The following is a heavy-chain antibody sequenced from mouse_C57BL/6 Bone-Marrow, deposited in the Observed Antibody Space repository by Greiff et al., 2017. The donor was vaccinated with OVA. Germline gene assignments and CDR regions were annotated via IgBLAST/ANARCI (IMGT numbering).Heavy chain of an antibody. CDR1: GFSLTSYG. Sequence: VQLQQSGPGLVAPSQSLSITCTVSGFSLTSYGVHWVRQPPGKGLEWLVVIWSDGSTTYNSALKSRLSISTDNSKSQVFLKMNSLQTDDTAMYYCARQDGYFYAMDYWGQGTSVTVSS. J-gene: IGHJ4*01. CDR2: IWSDGST. V-gene: IGHV2-6-1*01. CDR3: ARQDGYFYAMDY. D-gene: IGHD2-3*01.